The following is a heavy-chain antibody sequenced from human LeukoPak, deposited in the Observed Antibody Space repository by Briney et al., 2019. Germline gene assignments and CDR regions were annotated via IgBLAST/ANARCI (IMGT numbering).Heavy chain of an antibody. Sequence: GGSLRLSCAASGFTFSDYAMHWVRQAPGKELEYVSAISSNGGSIHYANSVKGRFTISRDNSKNTLYLQMDSLRAEDMAVYYCARDTCGCGSGWHLYWYFDLWGRGALVTISS. V-gene: IGHV3-64*01. CDR1: GFTFSDYA. CDR2: ISSNGGSI. J-gene: IGHJ2*01. D-gene: IGHD6-19*01. CDR3: ARDTCGCGSGWHLYWYFDL.